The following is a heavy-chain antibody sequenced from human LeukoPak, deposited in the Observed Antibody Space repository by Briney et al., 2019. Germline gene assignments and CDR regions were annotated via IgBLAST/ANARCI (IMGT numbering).Heavy chain of an antibody. V-gene: IGHV4-59*08. J-gene: IGHJ4*02. CDR1: GGSISGYY. Sequence: SETLSLTCTVSGGSISGYYWSWIRQPPGKGLEWIGHIYSTGSTTYSPSLKSRVIMSVDTSKNQFSLKVTSVTAADTAVYYCARHRSDGSYPLDSWGQGALVTVSS. CDR2: IYSTGST. D-gene: IGHD5-24*01. CDR3: ARHRSDGSYPLDS.